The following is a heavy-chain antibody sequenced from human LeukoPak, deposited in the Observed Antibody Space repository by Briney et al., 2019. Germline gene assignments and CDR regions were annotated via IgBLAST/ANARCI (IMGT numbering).Heavy chain of an antibody. V-gene: IGHV4-39*07. CDR2: IYTSGST. J-gene: IGHJ6*03. Sequence: SETLSLTCTVSAGSISCSNYYWGWIRQPPGKGLEWIGRIYTSGSTNYNPSLKSRVTISVDTSKNQFSLKLSSVTAADTAVYYCARETLSYYYYMDVWGKGTTVTISS. CDR1: AGSISCSNYY. CDR3: ARETLSYYYYMDV. D-gene: IGHD3-10*01.